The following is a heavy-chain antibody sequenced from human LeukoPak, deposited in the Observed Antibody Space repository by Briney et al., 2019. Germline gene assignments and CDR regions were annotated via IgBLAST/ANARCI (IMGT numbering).Heavy chain of an antibody. CDR3: ARETHPLRFSESD. V-gene: IGHV4-4*07. J-gene: IGHJ4*02. CDR2: IYTSGGT. CDR1: GGSISSYY. D-gene: IGHD3-3*01. Sequence: SETLSLTCTVSGGSISSYYWSWIRQPAGKGLEWIGRIYTSGGTNYNPSLKSRVTMSVDTSKNQFSLKLSSVTAADTAVYYCARETHPLRFSESDWGQGTLVTVSS.